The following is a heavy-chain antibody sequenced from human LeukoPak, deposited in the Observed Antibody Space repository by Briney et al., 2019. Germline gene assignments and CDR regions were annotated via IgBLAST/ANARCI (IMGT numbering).Heavy chain of an antibody. J-gene: IGHJ4*02. V-gene: IGHV3-66*01. Sequence: GGSLRLSCAASGFTFSSYSMNWVRQAPGKGLEWVSVIYSGGSTYYADSVKGRFTISRDNSKNTLYLQMNSLRAEDTAVYYCARGAFGVTMVRGRGIFAFDYWGQGTLVTVSS. CDR2: IYSGGST. CDR1: GFTFSSYS. CDR3: ARGAFGVTMVRGRGIFAFDY. D-gene: IGHD3-10*01.